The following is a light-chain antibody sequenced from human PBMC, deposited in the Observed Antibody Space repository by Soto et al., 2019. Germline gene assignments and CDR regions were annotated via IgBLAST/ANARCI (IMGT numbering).Light chain of an antibody. J-gene: IGKJ5*01. Sequence: DFQLTQSPSSLYASVGDRVTITCRASQSISSYLTWYQTKPGNAPKRLIYAASSMQSGVPSRFSGSGSGTDFTLTISSLQPDNLPTDNLKQSNSTPQTSSGQGTR. V-gene: IGKV1-39*01. CDR3: KQSNSTPQTS. CDR2: AAS. CDR1: QSISSY.